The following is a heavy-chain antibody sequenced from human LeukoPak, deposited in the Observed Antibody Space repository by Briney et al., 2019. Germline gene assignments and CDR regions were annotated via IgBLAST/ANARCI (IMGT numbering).Heavy chain of an antibody. D-gene: IGHD3-10*01. J-gene: IGHJ6*02. CDR2: IYPGDSDT. Sequence: PGESLKISCKGSGYSFTSYWIGWVRQMPGKGLEWMGIIYPGDSDTRYSPSFQGQVTISADKSISTAYLQWSSLKASDTAMYYCARAGHYGSGSYYNPKYYYYYYGMDVWGQGTTVTVSS. V-gene: IGHV5-51*01. CDR1: GYSFTSYW. CDR3: ARAGHYGSGSYYNPKYYYYYYGMDV.